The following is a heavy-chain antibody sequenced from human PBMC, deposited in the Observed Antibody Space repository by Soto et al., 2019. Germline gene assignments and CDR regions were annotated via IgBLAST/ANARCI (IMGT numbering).Heavy chain of an antibody. CDR1: GFSLSTSGVG. V-gene: IGHV2-5*02. J-gene: IGHJ6*02. Sequence: KESGPTLVTPTQTLTLTCTFSGFSLSTSGVGVGWIRQPPGKALEWLALIYWDDDKRYSPSLTSTLTITKDTSKNHVVLTMTNTDPVDTPTYSCAHVLVVVGNYGMDVWGQGNTVTVSS. CDR2: IYWDDDK. CDR3: AHVLVVVGNYGMDV. D-gene: IGHD2-15*01.